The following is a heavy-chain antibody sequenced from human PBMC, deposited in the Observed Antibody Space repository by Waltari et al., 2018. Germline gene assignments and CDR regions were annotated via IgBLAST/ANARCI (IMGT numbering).Heavy chain of an antibody. D-gene: IGHD6-19*01. V-gene: IGHV4-38-2*01. CDR2: IYHSGST. CDR3: ARVLDSSGWVFDY. CDR1: GYSISSGYY. J-gene: IGHJ4*02. Sequence: QVQLQESGPGLVKPSETLSLTCAVSGYSISSGYYWGWIRQPPGKGLEWIGSIYHSGSTYYNPSLKSRVTISVDTSKNQFSLKLSSVTAADTAVYYCARVLDSSGWVFDYWGQGTLVTVSS.